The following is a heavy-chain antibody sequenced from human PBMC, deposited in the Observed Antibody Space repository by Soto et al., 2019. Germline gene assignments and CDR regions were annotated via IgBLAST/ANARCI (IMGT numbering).Heavy chain of an antibody. J-gene: IGHJ4*02. CDR2: IQSSGIP. Sequence: SETLRLTCTVSGYSVSSGSYYWSWIRQAPGKGLERLGYIQSSGIPNDYSSLKSRGTMSLDTSKNQFSLDLSSVTAADTAVYYCARTNSRGQWAAWFWGQGAMVP. CDR1: GYSVSSGSYY. V-gene: IGHV4-61*01. D-gene: IGHD3-22*01. CDR3: ARTNSRGQWAAWF.